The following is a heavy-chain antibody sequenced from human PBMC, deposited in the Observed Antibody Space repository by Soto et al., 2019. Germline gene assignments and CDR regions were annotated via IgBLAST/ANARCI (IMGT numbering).Heavy chain of an antibody. CDR2: IRSKANSYAT. Sequence: GGSLRLSCAASGFTFSGSARHWVRQASGKGLEWVGRIRSKANSYATAYAASVKGRFTISRDDSKNTAYLQMNSLKTEDTAVYYCFRITGTADHYYGMDVWGQGTTVTVSS. CDR1: GFTFSGSA. V-gene: IGHV3-73*01. D-gene: IGHD1-20*01. CDR3: FRITGTADHYYGMDV. J-gene: IGHJ6*02.